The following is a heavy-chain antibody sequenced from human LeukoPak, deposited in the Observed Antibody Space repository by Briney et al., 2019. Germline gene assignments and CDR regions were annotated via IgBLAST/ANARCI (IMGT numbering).Heavy chain of an antibody. CDR1: GYSFTGYY. D-gene: IGHD3-22*01. Sequence: GESLKISCNASGYSFTGYYIHWVRQAPGQGLEWVGWINPNSGATNYAQKFQDRVTMTRDTSISTAYMELSRLRSDDTAVYLCARDQNYFDTTTYYGIDYWGQGTLVTVSS. CDR2: INPNSGAT. V-gene: IGHV1-2*02. J-gene: IGHJ4*02. CDR3: ARDQNYFDTTTYYGIDY.